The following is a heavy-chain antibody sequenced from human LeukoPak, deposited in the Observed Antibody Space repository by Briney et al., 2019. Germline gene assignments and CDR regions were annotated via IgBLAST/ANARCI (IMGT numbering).Heavy chain of an antibody. CDR2: ISYDGSNK. CDR1: GFALSSYG. CDR3: ASETESQRSFDY. V-gene: IGHV3-30*03. D-gene: IGHD5-24*01. Sequence: PGRSLRLSCAASGFALSSYGMHWVRQAPGKGLEWVAVISYDGSNKYYADSVKGRFTISRDNSKKSLYLQMNSLRPEDTALHYCASETESQRSFDYWGQGTLVTVS. J-gene: IGHJ4*02.